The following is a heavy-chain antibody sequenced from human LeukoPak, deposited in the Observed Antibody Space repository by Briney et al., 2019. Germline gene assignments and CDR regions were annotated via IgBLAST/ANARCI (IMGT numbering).Heavy chain of an antibody. Sequence: GGSLRLSCAASAFTFTTYWMSWVRQAPGKGLEWVANMNQDGSVKYYVDSVKGRLTISRHNAKYSLYLQINSLRFEDTAVYYCARIGYSSSSFDYWGQGTQVTVSS. J-gene: IGHJ4*02. V-gene: IGHV3-7*01. CDR2: MNQDGSVK. CDR1: AFTFTTYW. D-gene: IGHD2-2*03. CDR3: ARIGYSSSSFDY.